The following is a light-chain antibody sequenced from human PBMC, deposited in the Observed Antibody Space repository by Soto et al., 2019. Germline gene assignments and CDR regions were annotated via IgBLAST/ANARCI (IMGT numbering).Light chain of an antibody. J-gene: IGKJ2*01. CDR3: QQYNNWPPKFT. V-gene: IGKV3-15*01. CDR1: QSVSSN. CDR2: DAS. Sequence: EIVMTQSPATLSVSPGERATPSCRASQSVSSNLAWYQQKPGQAPRLLIYDASTRATAIPARFSGSGSGTEFTLTISSLQSEDFAVYYCQQYNNWPPKFTFGQGTKLEIK.